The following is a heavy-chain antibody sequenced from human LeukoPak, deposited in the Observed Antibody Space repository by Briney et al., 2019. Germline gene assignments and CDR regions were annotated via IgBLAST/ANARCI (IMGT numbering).Heavy chain of an antibody. V-gene: IGHV4-34*01. J-gene: IGHJ4*02. CDR1: GGSFSGYY. Sequence: KASETLSLTCAVYGGSFSGYYWSWIRQPPGKGLEWIGEINHSGSTNYNPSLKSRITISVDTSKNQFSLKLSSVTAADTAVYYCARHSGSYYQPLDYWGQGTLVTVSS. CDR2: INHSGST. D-gene: IGHD1-26*01. CDR3: ARHSGSYYQPLDY.